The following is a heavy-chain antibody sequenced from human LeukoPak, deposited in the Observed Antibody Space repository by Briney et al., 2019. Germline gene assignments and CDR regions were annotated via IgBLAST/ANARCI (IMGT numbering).Heavy chain of an antibody. D-gene: IGHD3-22*01. CDR3: AKPMIVVVITGPFDY. CDR1: GFTFSDYS. Sequence: GGSLRLSCAASGFTFSDYSMNWVRQAPGKGLEWVSYISFSVNTKYYGDSVKGRFTISRDNAKNSLYLHMDSLRAEDTAVYYCAKPMIVVVITGPFDYWGQGTLVTVSS. V-gene: IGHV3-48*04. CDR2: ISFSVNTK. J-gene: IGHJ4*02.